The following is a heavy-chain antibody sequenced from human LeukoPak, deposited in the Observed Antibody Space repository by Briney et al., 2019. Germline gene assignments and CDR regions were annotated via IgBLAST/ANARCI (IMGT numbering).Heavy chain of an antibody. D-gene: IGHD6-13*01. Sequence: SETLSLTCAVYGGSFSGYYWSWIRQPPGKGLEWIGEINHSGSTNYNPSLKSRVTISVDTSKNQFSLKLSSVTAADTAVYYCAREERQQLVRYYYYGMDVWGQGTTVTVSS. V-gene: IGHV4-34*01. CDR3: AREERQQLVRYYYYGMDV. CDR2: INHSGST. J-gene: IGHJ6*02. CDR1: GGSFSGYY.